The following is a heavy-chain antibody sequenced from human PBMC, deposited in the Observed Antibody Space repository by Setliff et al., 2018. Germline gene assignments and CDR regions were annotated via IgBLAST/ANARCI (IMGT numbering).Heavy chain of an antibody. V-gene: IGHV4-34*08. CDR1: GGTFSDYY. D-gene: IGHD6-19*01. CDR3: ATSGFCSAGSCYSFDD. J-gene: IGHJ4*02. Sequence: SETLSLTCAAYGGTFSDYYWTWIRQPPGKGLEWIGEISPGGSTIYNPSLRSRVTMSVDTAKNRFSLNLTSVTAADTAVYYCATSGFCSAGSCYSFDDWGQGALVTVSS. CDR2: ISPGGST.